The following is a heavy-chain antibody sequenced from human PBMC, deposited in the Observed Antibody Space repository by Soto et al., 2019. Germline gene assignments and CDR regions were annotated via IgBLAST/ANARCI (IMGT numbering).Heavy chain of an antibody. J-gene: IGHJ4*02. V-gene: IGHV4-39*01. D-gene: IGHD3-10*01. CDR2: FYYTGNT. Sequence: QLQLQESGPGLVKPSETLSLTCTVSVGSISSSSYYWVWIRQPPGKGLEWIGSFYYTGNTYYNSSLESRVTISGDTSENQFSLKLTSVTAADTAVYYCARQVVDGAVAGSGSFDYWGQGTLVTVSS. CDR1: VGSISSSSYY. CDR3: ARQVVDGAVAGSGSFDY.